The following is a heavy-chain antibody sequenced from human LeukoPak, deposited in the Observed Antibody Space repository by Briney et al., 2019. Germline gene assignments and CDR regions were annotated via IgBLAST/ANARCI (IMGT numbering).Heavy chain of an antibody. D-gene: IGHD3-10*01. CDR2: ISSSGSTI. Sequence: GGSLRLSCAASGFTFSDYCMSWIRQAPGKGLEWVSYISSSGSTIYYADSVKGRFTISRDNAKNSLYLQMNSLRAEDTAVYYCARVGGAIAPWFGESHQDQNWFDPWGQGTLVTVSS. V-gene: IGHV3-11*01. CDR1: GFTFSDYC. J-gene: IGHJ5*02. CDR3: ARVGGAIAPWFGESHQDQNWFDP.